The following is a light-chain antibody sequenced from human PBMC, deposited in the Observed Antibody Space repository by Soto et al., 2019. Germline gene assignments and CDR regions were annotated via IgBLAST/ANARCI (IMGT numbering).Light chain of an antibody. CDR1: SNDIGGYNF. Sequence: QSALTQPASVAGSPGQSITIPCNGNSNDIGGYNFVSWFQQHPGKAPKLLIGDVTRRPSGVSDRFSGSKSGNTASLTISGLQAEDEADYYCNSYSGGNTLYVFGSGTKVTVL. CDR3: NSYSGGNTLYV. J-gene: IGLJ1*01. CDR2: DVT. V-gene: IGLV2-14*01.